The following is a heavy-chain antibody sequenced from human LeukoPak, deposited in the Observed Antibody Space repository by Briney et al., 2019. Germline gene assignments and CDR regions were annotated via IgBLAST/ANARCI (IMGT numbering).Heavy chain of an antibody. CDR2: IYPGDSDT. J-gene: IGHJ4*02. V-gene: IGHV5-51*01. CDR1: GNSFTNYW. D-gene: IGHD1-26*01. CDR3: ARQSYSGSIDY. Sequence: GESLKISCKGSGNSFTNYWIGWVRQMPGKGLEWMGIIYPGDSDTRYSPSFQGQVTISADKSISTAYLQWSSLKASGTAMYYCARQSYSGSIDYWGQGTLVTVSS.